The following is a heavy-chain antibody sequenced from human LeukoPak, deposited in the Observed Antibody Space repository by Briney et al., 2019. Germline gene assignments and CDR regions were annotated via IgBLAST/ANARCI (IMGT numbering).Heavy chain of an antibody. Sequence: ASVKVSCKASGYTFTTCAIHWVRQAPGQRLEWMDLINTGDGDTIYSQKFQGRVTITRDTSANTAYLELDSLTSEDTAVYYCAKGSSMGPISFYLDYWGQGTLVAVSS. CDR2: INTGDGDT. J-gene: IGHJ4*02. CDR1: GYTFTTCA. V-gene: IGHV1-3*04. D-gene: IGHD5-24*01. CDR3: AKGSSMGPISFYLDY.